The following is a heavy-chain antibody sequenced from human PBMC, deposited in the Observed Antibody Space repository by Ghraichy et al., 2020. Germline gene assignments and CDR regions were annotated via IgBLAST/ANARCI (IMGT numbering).Heavy chain of an antibody. J-gene: IGHJ6*02. CDR2: SFYSGTT. CDR1: GGSISSGGYF. Sequence: SETLSLTCAVSGGSISSGGYFWSWIRQHPGKGLERVGESFYSGTTYYNPSLKSRATISIDTSKNQLFLQLNSVTAADTAVYYCARGLGYCSGSRCYTYHGMDVWGQGTTVAVSS. V-gene: IGHV4-31*11. D-gene: IGHD2-15*01. CDR3: ARGLGYCSGSRCYTYHGMDV.